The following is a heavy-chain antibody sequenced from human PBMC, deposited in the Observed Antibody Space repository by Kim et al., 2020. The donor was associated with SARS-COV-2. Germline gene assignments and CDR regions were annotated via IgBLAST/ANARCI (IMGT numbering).Heavy chain of an antibody. D-gene: IGHD2-15*01. V-gene: IGHV3-53*01. J-gene: IGHJ5*02. CDR1: GFTVSSNY. Sequence: GGSLRLSCAASGFTVSSNYMSWVRQAPGKGLEWVSVIYSGGSTYYADSVKGRFTISRDNSKNTLYLQMNSLRAEDTAVYYCAREICSGGSCQGGWFDPWGQGTLVTVSS. CDR2: IYSGGST. CDR3: AREICSGGSCQGGWFDP.